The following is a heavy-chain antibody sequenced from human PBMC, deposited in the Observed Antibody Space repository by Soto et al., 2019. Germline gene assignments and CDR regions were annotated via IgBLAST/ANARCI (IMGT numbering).Heavy chain of an antibody. CDR1: GYTFTDYG. D-gene: IGHD1-26*01. J-gene: IGHJ4*02. CDR3: ARLNSEYAVDY. V-gene: IGHV1-18*04. CDR2: ISTWNDGK. Sequence: QVQLVQSGAEVKEPGASVKVSCKPSGYTFTDYGFSWMRQAPGQGPEWMGWISTWNDGKRDAQKFRGRVTMTRDTSTRTAYMELRSLRSDDTALYYCARLNSEYAVDYWGQGTLVTVSS.